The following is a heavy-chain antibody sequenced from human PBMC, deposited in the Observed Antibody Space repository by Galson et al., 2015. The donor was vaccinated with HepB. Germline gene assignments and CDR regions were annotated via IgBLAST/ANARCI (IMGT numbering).Heavy chain of an antibody. V-gene: IGHV2-70*11. D-gene: IGHD1-1*01. CDR2: IDWDDDK. CDR1: GFSLSTSGMC. CDR3: ARSHHKPSRGTYGMDV. J-gene: IGHJ6*02. Sequence: PALVKPTQTLTLTCTFSGFSLSTSGMCVSWIRQPPGKALEWLARIDWDDDKYYSTSLKTRLTISKDTSKNQVVLTMTNMDPVDTATYYCARSHHKPSRGTYGMDVWGQGTTVTVSS.